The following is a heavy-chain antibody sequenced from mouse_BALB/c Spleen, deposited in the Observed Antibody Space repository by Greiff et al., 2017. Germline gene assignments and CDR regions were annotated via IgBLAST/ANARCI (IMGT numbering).Heavy chain of an antibody. J-gene: IGHJ2*01. CDR3: ARHGGFDY. CDR2: ISSGGGST. Sequence: EVQLQESGGGLVKPGGSLKLSCAASGFAFSSYDMSWVRQTPEKRLEWVAYISSGGGSTYYPDTVKGRFTISRDNAKNTLYLQMSSLKSEDTAMYYCARHGGFDYWGQGTTLTVSA. CDR1: GFAFSSYD. V-gene: IGHV5-12-1*01.